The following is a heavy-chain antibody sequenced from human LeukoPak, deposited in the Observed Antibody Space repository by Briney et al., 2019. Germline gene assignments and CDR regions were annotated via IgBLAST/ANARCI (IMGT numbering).Heavy chain of an antibody. CDR1: GGTFSSNA. J-gene: IGHJ5*02. V-gene: IGHV1-69*05. CDR3: ARDVDCSSTSCYRLADNWFDP. Sequence: SVKVSCKASGGTFSSNAISWVRQAPGQGLEWMGGIIPIFGTANYAQKFQGRVTITTDESTSTAYMELSSLRSEDTAVYYCARDVDCSSTSCYRLADNWFDPWGQGTLVTVSS. CDR2: IIPIFGTA. D-gene: IGHD2-2*01.